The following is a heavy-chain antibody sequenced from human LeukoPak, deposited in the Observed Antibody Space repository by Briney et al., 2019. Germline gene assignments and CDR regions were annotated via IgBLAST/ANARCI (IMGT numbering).Heavy chain of an antibody. Sequence: GESLQISCEGSGYSFTNYWIGWARQMPGKGLEWMGIIYPGDSDTRYSPPFKGQVTISADKSISTAYLQWSSLKASDTAMYYCATLGSYDYIWSESFDYWGQGTLVTVSS. V-gene: IGHV5-51*01. D-gene: IGHD3-16*01. CDR3: ATLGSYDYIWSESFDY. J-gene: IGHJ4*02. CDR2: IYPGDSDT. CDR1: GYSFTNYW.